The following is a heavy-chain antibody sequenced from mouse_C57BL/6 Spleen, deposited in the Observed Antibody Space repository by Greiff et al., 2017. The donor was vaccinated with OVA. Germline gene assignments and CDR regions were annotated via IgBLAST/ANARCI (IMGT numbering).Heavy chain of an antibody. V-gene: IGHV1-72*01. D-gene: IGHD2-1*01. CDR1: GYTFTSYW. J-gene: IGHJ4*01. CDR3: ARSSLPLLWPHYYAMYY. Sequence: VQLQQPGAELVKPGASVKLSCKASGYTFTSYWMHWVKQRPGRGLEWIGRIDPNSGGTKYNETFKSKATLTVAKHSRTAYRQVSRLTSEDSAVYYWARSSLPLLWPHYYAMYYWGQGTSVTVSS. CDR2: IDPNSGGT.